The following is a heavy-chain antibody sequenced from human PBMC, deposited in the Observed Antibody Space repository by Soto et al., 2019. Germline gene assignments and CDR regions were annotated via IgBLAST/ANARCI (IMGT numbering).Heavy chain of an antibody. CDR3: ARGHDSSGYYYVGVGWFDP. CDR1: VFTFSIYS. D-gene: IGHD3-22*01. J-gene: IGHJ5*02. CDR2: TSRSSSYI. V-gene: IGHV3-21*01. Sequence: WGSLLLSCASSVFTFSIYSMNWVRQAPGKGLDWVSSTSRSSSYIYYADSVKGRFTISRDNAKNSLYLQMNSLRAEDTAVYYCARGHDSSGYYYVGVGWFDPWGQGTMVTVSS.